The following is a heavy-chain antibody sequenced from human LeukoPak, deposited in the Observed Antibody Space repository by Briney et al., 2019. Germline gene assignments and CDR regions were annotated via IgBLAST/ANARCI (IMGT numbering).Heavy chain of an antibody. D-gene: IGHD5-18*01. CDR3: AREGRGYSYGIVDY. V-gene: IGHV3-30-3*01. J-gene: IGHJ4*02. Sequence: GGSLRLSCAASGFTFSSCAMHWVRQAPGKGLEWVAVISYDGSNKYYADSVKGRFTISRDNSKNTLYLQMNSLRAEDTAVYYCAREGRGYSYGIVDYWGQGTLVTVSS. CDR2: ISYDGSNK. CDR1: GFTFSSCA.